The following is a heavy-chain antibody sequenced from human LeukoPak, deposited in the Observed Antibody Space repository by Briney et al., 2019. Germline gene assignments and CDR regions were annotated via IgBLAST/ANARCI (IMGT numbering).Heavy chain of an antibody. J-gene: IGHJ4*02. CDR3: ARVRWGYYFDY. Sequence: SETLSLTCAVSGGSISSGGYSWRWVRQPPGKGLEWVGYIYHSGSTYYNPSLKSRVTISVDRSKNQFSLKLSSVTAADTAVYYCARVRWGYYFDYWGQGTLVTVSS. D-gene: IGHD3-22*01. CDR2: IYHSGST. CDR1: GGSISSGGYS. V-gene: IGHV4-30-2*01.